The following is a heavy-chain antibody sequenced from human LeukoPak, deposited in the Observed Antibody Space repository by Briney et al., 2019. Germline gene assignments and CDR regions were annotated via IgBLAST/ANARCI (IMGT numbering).Heavy chain of an antibody. V-gene: IGHV3-66*02. J-gene: IGHJ4*02. Sequence: PVGSLRLSCAVSGFTVSSNYMNWVRQAPGKGLEWISVIYGGDSTYYADSVKGRFTISRDNSKNTLYLQMNSLRAEDTAVYYCASLGAATFHWGQGTLVTVSS. CDR1: GFTVSSNY. CDR2: IYGGDST. CDR3: ASLGAATFH. D-gene: IGHD1-26*01.